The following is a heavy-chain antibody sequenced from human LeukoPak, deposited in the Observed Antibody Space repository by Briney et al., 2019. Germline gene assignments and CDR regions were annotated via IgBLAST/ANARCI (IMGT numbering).Heavy chain of an antibody. V-gene: IGHV1-24*01. CDR1: GGTFSSYA. Sequence: ASVKVSCKASGGTFSSYAISWVRQAPGKGLEWMGGFDPEDGGTIYAQKFQGRVTMTEDTSTDTAYMELSSLRSEDTAVYYCATASGGYWGQGTLVTVSS. J-gene: IGHJ4*02. CDR3: ATASGGY. D-gene: IGHD1-26*01. CDR2: FDPEDGGT.